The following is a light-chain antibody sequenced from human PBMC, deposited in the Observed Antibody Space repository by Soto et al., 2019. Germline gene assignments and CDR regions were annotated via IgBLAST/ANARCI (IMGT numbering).Light chain of an antibody. J-gene: IGKJ1*01. CDR3: QHYNNWWT. CDR1: QSVSNN. V-gene: IGKV3-15*01. CDR2: GAS. Sequence: EIVMTQSPATLSASPGERATLSCRASQSVSNNLAWYHQKPGQAPRLLIYGASTRATDIPARFSGSGSGTEFTLTISSLQPEDFAVYYCQHYNNWWTFGQGTKVEIK.